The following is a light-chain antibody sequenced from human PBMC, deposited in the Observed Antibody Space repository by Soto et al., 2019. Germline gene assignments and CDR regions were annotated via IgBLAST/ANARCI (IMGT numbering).Light chain of an antibody. CDR1: SRDVGGYDY. V-gene: IGLV2-14*01. CDR3: CSYTSASTKV. CDR2: EVT. J-gene: IGLJ1*01. Sequence: QSVLTQPASLSGSPGPSITISCTGTSRDVGGYDYVSWYQQLPGKAPKLLIYEVTSRPSGASHRFSGSKSGNTASLTISGLQADEEADYYCCSYTSASTKVFGTGTKVTVL.